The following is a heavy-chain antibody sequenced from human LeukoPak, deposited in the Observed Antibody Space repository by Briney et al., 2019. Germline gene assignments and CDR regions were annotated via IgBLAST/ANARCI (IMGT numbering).Heavy chain of an antibody. Sequence: GGSLRLSCAASGFSFSDYYMSWIRQAPGKGLEWVSYITSSRSYTNYADSVKGRFTISRDNAKNSMYLQMNSLRAEDTAVYYCARAPSEVAGMLDYWGQGTLVTVSS. D-gene: IGHD6-19*01. CDR2: ITSSRSYT. CDR3: ARAPSEVAGMLDY. CDR1: GFSFSDYY. V-gene: IGHV3-11*06. J-gene: IGHJ4*02.